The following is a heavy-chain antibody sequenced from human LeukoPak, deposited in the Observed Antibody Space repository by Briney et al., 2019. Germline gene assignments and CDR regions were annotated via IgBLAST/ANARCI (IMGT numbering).Heavy chain of an antibody. Sequence: GGSLRLSCAASGFTVSSNYMSWVRQAPGKGLEWVSVIYSGGSTYYADSVKGRFTISRDNSKNTLYLQMNSLRAEDTAVYHCAREYSYGNYGMDVWGQGTTVTVSS. D-gene: IGHD5-18*01. V-gene: IGHV3-66*01. CDR3: AREYSYGNYGMDV. CDR2: IYSGGST. J-gene: IGHJ6*02. CDR1: GFTVSSNY.